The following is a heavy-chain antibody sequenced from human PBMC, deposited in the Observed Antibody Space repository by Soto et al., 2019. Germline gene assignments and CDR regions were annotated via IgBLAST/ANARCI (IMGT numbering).Heavy chain of an antibody. Sequence: EVQLLESGGGLVQPGGSLRLSCAASGFTFSSYAMSWVRQAPGKGLEWVSAISGSGGSTYYADSVKGRFTISRDNSKNALHLQMYSLGAEDTAVYYCAKTGVVAATPNDSWGQGTLVTVSS. CDR1: GFTFSSYA. V-gene: IGHV3-23*01. CDR2: ISGSGGST. J-gene: IGHJ4*02. D-gene: IGHD2-15*01. CDR3: AKTGVVAATPNDS.